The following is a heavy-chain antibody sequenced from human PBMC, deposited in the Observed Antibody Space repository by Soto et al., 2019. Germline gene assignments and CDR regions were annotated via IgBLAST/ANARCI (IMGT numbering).Heavy chain of an antibody. CDR2: IYYSGST. CDR1: GGSISSSSYY. J-gene: IGHJ4*02. Sequence: SETLSLTCTVSGGSISSSSYYWGWIRQPPGKGLEWIGSIYYSGSTYYNPSLKSRVTISVDTSKNQFSLKLSSVTAADTAVYYCASYPTVTAYDFDYWGQGTLVTVSS. D-gene: IGHD4-17*01. CDR3: ASYPTVTAYDFDY. V-gene: IGHV4-39*01.